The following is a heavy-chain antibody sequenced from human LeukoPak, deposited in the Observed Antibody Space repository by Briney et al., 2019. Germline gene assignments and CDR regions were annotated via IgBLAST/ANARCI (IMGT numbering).Heavy chain of an antibody. V-gene: IGHV3-23*01. J-gene: IGHJ4*02. Sequence: GGSLRLSCAASGFTFSSYAMSWVRQAPGKGPEWVSAISGSGGSTYYADSVKGRFTISRDNSKNSLYLQMNSLRAEDTAVYYCAKDRYDYGDDYWGQGTLVTVSS. CDR3: AKDRYDYGDDY. CDR2: ISGSGGST. D-gene: IGHD4-17*01. CDR1: GFTFSSYA.